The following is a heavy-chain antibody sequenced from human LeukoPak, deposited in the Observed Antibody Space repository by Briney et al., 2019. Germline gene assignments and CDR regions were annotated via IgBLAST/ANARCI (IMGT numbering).Heavy chain of an antibody. CDR1: GFTFSSYS. Sequence: GGSLSLYCAASGFTFSSYSMNWVRPAPGKGLEWVSSISSSSSYIYYADSVKGRFTISRDNAKNSLYLQMNSLRAEDTAVYYCARSSTVRKAFDIWGQGTMVTVSS. D-gene: IGHD4-17*01. J-gene: IGHJ3*02. CDR2: ISSSSSYI. V-gene: IGHV3-21*01. CDR3: ARSSTVRKAFDI.